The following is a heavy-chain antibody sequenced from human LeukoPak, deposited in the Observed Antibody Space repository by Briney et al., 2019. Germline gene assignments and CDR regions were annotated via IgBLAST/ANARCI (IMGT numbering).Heavy chain of an antibody. CDR2: IIPIFGTA. J-gene: IGHJ6*03. V-gene: IGHV1-69*05. D-gene: IGHD6-6*01. CDR3: ARGAVRSSSFHYYYYMDV. Sequence: GSSVKVSCKASGGTFSSYAISWVRQAPGQGLEWMGGIIPIFGTANYAQKFQGRVTITTDESTSTAYMELSSLRSEDTAVYYCARGAVRSSSFHYYYYMDVWGKGTTVTVSS. CDR1: GGTFSSYA.